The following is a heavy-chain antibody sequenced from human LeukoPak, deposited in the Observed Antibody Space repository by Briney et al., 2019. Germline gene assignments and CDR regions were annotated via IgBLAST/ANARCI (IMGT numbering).Heavy chain of an antibody. CDR2: ISGSGGNT. CDR3: AKRGIVIRGILVIGYHQEAYHYDY. V-gene: IGHV3-23*01. D-gene: IGHD3-10*01. Sequence: GGSLRLSCAASGFTFSYNAMTWVRQSPGKGLERVSAISGSGGNTYYADSVKGRFTISRDTSLNTLYLQMTSLRAEDTAVYFCAKRGIVIRGILVIGYHQEAYHYDYWGQGVLVTVSS. CDR1: GFTFSYNA. J-gene: IGHJ4*02.